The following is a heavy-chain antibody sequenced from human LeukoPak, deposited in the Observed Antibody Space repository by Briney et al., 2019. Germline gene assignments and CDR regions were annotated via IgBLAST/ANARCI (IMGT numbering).Heavy chain of an antibody. CDR2: INPSGGST. D-gene: IGHD6-6*01. CDR3: AIFQRVAAREAY. V-gene: IGHV1-46*01. J-gene: IGHJ4*02. CDR1: GYTFTSYY. Sequence: GASVKVSCKASGYTFTSYYMHSVRQAPGQGLEWMGIINPSGGSTSYAQKFQGRVTMTRDMSTSTGYMELSSLRSEDTAVYYCAIFQRVAAREAYWGQGTLVTVSS.